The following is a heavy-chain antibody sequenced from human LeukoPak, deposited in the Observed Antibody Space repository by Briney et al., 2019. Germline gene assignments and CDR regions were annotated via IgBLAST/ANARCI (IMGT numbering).Heavy chain of an antibody. CDR3: AKDGRKYQLLYGYFQH. J-gene: IGHJ1*01. CDR1: GFTFSSYG. V-gene: IGHV3-33*06. D-gene: IGHD2-2*02. CDR2: IWYDGSNK. Sequence: GGSLRLSCAASGFTFSSYGMHWVRQAPGKGLEWVAVIWYDGSNKYYADSVKGRFTISRDNSKNTLYLQMNSLRAEDTAVYYCAKDGRKYQLLYGYFQHWGQGTLVTVSS.